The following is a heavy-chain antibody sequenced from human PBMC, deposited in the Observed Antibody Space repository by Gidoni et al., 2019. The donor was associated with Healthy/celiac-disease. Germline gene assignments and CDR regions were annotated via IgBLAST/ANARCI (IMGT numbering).Heavy chain of an antibody. J-gene: IGHJ4*02. Sequence: KQLEWIGSIYYSGSTYYNPSLKSRVTISVDTSKNQFSLKLSSVTAADTAVYYCARLAQQLVRRAFDYWGQGTLVTVSS. CDR2: IYYSGST. CDR3: ARLAQQLVRRAFDY. V-gene: IGHV4-39*01. D-gene: IGHD6-13*01.